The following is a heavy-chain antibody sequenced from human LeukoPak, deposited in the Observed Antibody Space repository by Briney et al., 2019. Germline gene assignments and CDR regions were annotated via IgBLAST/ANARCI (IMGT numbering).Heavy chain of an antibody. CDR3: AKRDNNDYYTGLHVFDI. J-gene: IGHJ3*02. D-gene: IGHD3-22*01. CDR1: GFTFSSYA. CDR2: ISGSGDRT. Sequence: GGSLRLSCAASGFTFSSYAMTWVRQAPGKGPDWDSGISGSGDRTYYTDSVKGRFTISRDNSKNTLDLQMNSLRAEDTAVYYCAKRDNNDYYTGLHVFDIWGQGTMVTVSS. V-gene: IGHV3-23*01.